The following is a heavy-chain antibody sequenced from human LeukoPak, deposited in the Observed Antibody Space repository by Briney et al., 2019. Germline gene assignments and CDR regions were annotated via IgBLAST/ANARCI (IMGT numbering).Heavy chain of an antibody. CDR2: IYYSGST. CDR3: ARSDSSGTLIPLFDY. CDR1: GGSISSSSYY. V-gene: IGHV4-39*01. Sequence: SETLSLTCTVSGGSISSSSYYWGWIRQPPGKGLEWIGSIYYSGSTYYNPSLKSRVTISVDTSKNQFSLKLHSVTAADTAVYYCARSDSSGTLIPLFDYWGQGTLVTVSS. D-gene: IGHD6-19*01. J-gene: IGHJ4*02.